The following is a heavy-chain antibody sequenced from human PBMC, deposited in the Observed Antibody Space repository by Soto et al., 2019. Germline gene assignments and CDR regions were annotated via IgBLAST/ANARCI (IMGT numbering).Heavy chain of an antibody. V-gene: IGHV3-74*01. CDR3: ARDPDICSGGSCYSNFDY. CDR1: GFTFSSYW. CDR2: IKGDGSST. J-gene: IGHJ4*02. D-gene: IGHD2-15*01. Sequence: EVQLVESGGGLVQPGGSLRLSCAASGFTFSSYWMHWVRQAPGKGLVWVARIKGDGSSTAYADSVKGRFTISRDIAKNTLDLLMNSLRAEDTAVYYCARDPDICSGGSCYSNFDYWGQGTLVTVSS.